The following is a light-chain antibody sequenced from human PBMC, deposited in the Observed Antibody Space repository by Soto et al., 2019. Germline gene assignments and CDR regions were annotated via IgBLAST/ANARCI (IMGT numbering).Light chain of an antibody. CDR1: QSVSSW. V-gene: IGKV1-5*03. Sequence: DLQMTQSSSTLPASCRYRVTIPFRASQSVSSWLAWYQQKPGKAPKLLIYDASTLESGVSSSFSGSGSGTEFTLTISSLHPDDFATYYCQHYSSVWAFGQGTKVDI. CDR2: DAS. CDR3: QHYSSVWA. J-gene: IGKJ1*01.